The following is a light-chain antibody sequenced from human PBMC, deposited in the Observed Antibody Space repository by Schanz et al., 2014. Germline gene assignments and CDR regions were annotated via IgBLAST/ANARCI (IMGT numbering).Light chain of an antibody. CDR2: DVS. Sequence: QSVLTQPRSLSGSPGQSVTISCSGTSSDVGAYNYVSWYQHNPGKAPKLMIYDVSKRPSGVPDRFSGSKSGNTASLTISGLQAEDEADYYCSSFTSSSTWVFGGGTKLTVL. CDR3: SSFTSSSTWV. V-gene: IGLV2-11*01. J-gene: IGLJ3*02. CDR1: SSDVGAYNY.